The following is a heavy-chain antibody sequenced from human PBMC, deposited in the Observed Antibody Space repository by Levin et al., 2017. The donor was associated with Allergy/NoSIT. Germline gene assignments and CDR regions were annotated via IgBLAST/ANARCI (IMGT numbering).Heavy chain of an antibody. CDR2: ISYDGSNK. CDR3: ARDLSMHPSYYFDY. D-gene: IGHD2-8*01. CDR1: GFPFSSYA. J-gene: IGHJ4*02. Sequence: AGESLKISCTASGFPFSSYAMHWVRQAPGKGLEWVAVISYDGSNKYYAHSVKGRFTISRDNSKDTLCLQMNGLRAEDTAVYYCARDLSMHPSYYFDYWGQGTLVTVSS. V-gene: IGHV3-30-3*01.